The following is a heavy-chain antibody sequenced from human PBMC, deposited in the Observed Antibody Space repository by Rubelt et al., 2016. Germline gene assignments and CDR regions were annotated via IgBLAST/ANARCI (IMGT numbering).Heavy chain of an antibody. CDR1: GFTFSNFC. J-gene: IGHJ4*02. V-gene: IGHV3-23*03. CDR2: IHSHGFNA. CDR3: ARGGNRPWDSAFDY. D-gene: IGHD2/OR15-2a*01. Sequence: EVQLLESGGGLVQPGGSLRLSCAASGFTFSNFCMNWVRQAPGKGLEWVAIIHSHGFNAYYADSVKGRFIITRDDSKKTGHCQMNSLRAEDTAVYDCARGGNRPWDSAFDYWGQGTLVTVST.